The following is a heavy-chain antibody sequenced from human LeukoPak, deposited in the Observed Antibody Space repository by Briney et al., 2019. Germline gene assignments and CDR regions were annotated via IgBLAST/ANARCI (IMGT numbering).Heavy chain of an antibody. D-gene: IGHD3-3*01. V-gene: IGHV3-11*01. CDR1: GFTFSDYY. Sequence: GGSLRLSCAASGFTFSDYYMSWIRQAPGKGLEWVSYISSSGSTIYYADSVKGRFTISRDNAKNSLYLQMNSLRAEDTAVCYCARELGYYDFWSGYLTGPRTHEYYFDYWGQGTLVTVSS. CDR2: ISSSGSTI. CDR3: ARELGYYDFWSGYLTGPRTHEYYFDY. J-gene: IGHJ4*02.